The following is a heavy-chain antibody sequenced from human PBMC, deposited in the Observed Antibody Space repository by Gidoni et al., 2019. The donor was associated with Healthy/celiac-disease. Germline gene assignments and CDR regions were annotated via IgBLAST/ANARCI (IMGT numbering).Heavy chain of an antibody. CDR1: GLPFSSYA. CDR3: AKAWFGDSIFDY. Sequence: EVQLLESGGGWVQPGGSLRLSCAASGLPFSSYAMSWVPQARGKGLEWVSAISGSGGSTYYADSVTGRFTISRDNSKNTLYLQMNSLRAEDTAVYYCAKAWFGDSIFDYWGQGTLVTVSS. V-gene: IGHV3-23*01. J-gene: IGHJ4*02. D-gene: IGHD3-10*01. CDR2: ISGSGGST.